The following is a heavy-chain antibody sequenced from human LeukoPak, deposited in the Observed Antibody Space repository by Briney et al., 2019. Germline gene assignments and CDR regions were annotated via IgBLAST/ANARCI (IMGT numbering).Heavy chain of an antibody. CDR1: GFTFSNYW. CDR3: AKDMSEGTNAFDI. Sequence: PGASLRLSCAASGFTFSNYWMSWVRQAPGKGLEWVANIKQDGSEKYYVDSVKGRFTISRDNAKNSLYLQMNSLRAEDTALYYCAKDMSEGTNAFDIWGQGTMVTVSS. CDR2: IKQDGSEK. J-gene: IGHJ3*02. D-gene: IGHD3-10*02. V-gene: IGHV3-7*03.